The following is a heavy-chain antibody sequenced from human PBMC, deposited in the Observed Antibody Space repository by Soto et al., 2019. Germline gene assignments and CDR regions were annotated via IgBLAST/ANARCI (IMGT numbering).Heavy chain of an antibody. D-gene: IGHD3-10*01. J-gene: IGHJ5*02. CDR3: ARAVRGVSSPFDP. Sequence: QVQLVQSGAEVKNPGASVKVSCKASGLTFSNYGFSWVRQAPGQGLEWMGWISRHNGNTNYAQKLQGRVTMTTDTSTSTAYMELRSLRSDDTAVYYCARAVRGVSSPFDPWGQGTLVTVSS. CDR1: GLTFSNYG. CDR2: ISRHNGNT. V-gene: IGHV1-18*01.